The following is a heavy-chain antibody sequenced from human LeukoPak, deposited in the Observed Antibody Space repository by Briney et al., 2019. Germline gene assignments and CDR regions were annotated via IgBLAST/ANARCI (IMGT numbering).Heavy chain of an antibody. D-gene: IGHD3-10*01. Sequence: ASVKVSCKASGYTFTSYDINWVRQATGQGLEWMGWMNPNSGNAGYAQKFQGRVTMTRNTSISTAYMELSSLRSEDTAVYYSARGRTVVRGVNELGYWGQGTLVTVSS. J-gene: IGHJ4*02. CDR2: MNPNSGNA. CDR1: GYTFTSYD. CDR3: ARGRTVVRGVNELGY. V-gene: IGHV1-8*01.